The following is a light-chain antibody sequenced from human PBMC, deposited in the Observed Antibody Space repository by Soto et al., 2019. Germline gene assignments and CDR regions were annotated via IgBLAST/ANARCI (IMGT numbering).Light chain of an antibody. CDR2: GAS. CDR1: QRISRSY. CDR3: QQYGSSPRT. J-gene: IGKJ2*01. Sequence: EIVLTQSPGTLSLSPGERATLSCRASQRISRSYLAWYQQKPGQAPRLLIYGASSRATGIPDRFSGSGSGTDFTLTISRLEPEDFAVYYCQQYGSSPRTFGQGTKLEI. V-gene: IGKV3-20*01.